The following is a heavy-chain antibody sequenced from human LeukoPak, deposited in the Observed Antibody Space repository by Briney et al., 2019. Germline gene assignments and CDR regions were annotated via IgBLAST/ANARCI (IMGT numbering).Heavy chain of an antibody. V-gene: IGHV3-21*01. Sequence: GGSLRLSCAASGLIFSSYSMNWARQAPGKGLEWVSSISSSSSYIYYADSVKGRFTISRDNAKNSLYLQMNSLRAEDTAVYYCAELGITMIGGVWGKGTTVTISS. CDR1: GLIFSSYS. D-gene: IGHD3-10*02. CDR2: ISSSSSYI. CDR3: AELGITMIGGV. J-gene: IGHJ6*04.